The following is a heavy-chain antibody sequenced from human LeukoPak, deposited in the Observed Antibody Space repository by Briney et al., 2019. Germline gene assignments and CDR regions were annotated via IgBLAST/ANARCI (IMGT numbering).Heavy chain of an antibody. V-gene: IGHV4-31*03. CDR1: GGSISSGGYY. J-gene: IGHJ6*02. CDR3: ARENAEHSSSWPDNYYYYGMDV. CDR2: IYYSGST. Sequence: SQTLSLTCTVSGGSISSGGYYWSWIRQHPGKGLEWIGYIYYSGSTYYNPSLKSRVTISVDTSKNQFSLKLSSVTAADTAVYYCARENAEHSSSWPDNYYYYGMDVWGQGTTVTVSS. D-gene: IGHD6-13*01.